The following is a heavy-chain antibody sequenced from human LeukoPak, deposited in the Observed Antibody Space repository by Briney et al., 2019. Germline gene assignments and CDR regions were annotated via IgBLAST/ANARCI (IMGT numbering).Heavy chain of an antibody. CDR1: GFIVSSNY. CDR2: IYSGGTT. V-gene: IGHV3-53*01. Sequence: GGSLRLSCAASGFIVSSNYMSWVRRAPGKGLEWVSVIYSGGTTYYADSVKGRFTISRVNSNNTLYLQMNSLRAEDTAVYYCARGPVTRFEIWGQGTMVTVSS. CDR3: ARGPVTRFEI. D-gene: IGHD4-17*01. J-gene: IGHJ3*02.